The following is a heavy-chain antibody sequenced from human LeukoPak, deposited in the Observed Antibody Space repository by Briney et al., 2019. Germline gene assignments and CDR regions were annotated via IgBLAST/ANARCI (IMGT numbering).Heavy chain of an antibody. D-gene: IGHD3-22*01. CDR3: ARIPRWLLPYYFDY. CDR1: GYTFTSYG. J-gene: IGHJ4*02. CDR2: ISPDNGNT. V-gene: IGHV1-18*01. Sequence: ASVKVSCKASGYTFTSYGISWVRQAPGQGLEWMGWISPDNGNTNYAQKVQGRVTMTTDTSTSTAYMELRSLRSDDTAVYYCARIPRWLLPYYFDYWGQGTLVTVSS.